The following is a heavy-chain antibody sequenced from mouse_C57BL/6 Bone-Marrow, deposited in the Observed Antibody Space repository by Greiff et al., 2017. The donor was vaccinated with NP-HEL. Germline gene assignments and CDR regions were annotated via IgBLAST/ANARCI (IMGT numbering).Heavy chain of an antibody. CDR3: TRDLDGYCFDY. J-gene: IGHJ2*01. CDR2: ISSCGDYI. CDR1: GFTFSSYA. D-gene: IGHD2-3*01. Sequence: EVKLVESGEGLVKPGGSLKLSCAASGFTFSSYAMSWVRQTPEKRLEWVAYISSCGDYIYYADTVKGRFTISRDNARNTLYLQMSSLKSEDTDMDYCTRDLDGYCFDYWGQGTTLTVSS. V-gene: IGHV5-9-1*02.